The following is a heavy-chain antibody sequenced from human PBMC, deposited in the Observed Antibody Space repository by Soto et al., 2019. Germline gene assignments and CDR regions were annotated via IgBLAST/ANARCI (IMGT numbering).Heavy chain of an antibody. V-gene: IGHV1-69*06. D-gene: IGHD2-8*01. Sequence: QVQLVQSGAEVKKPGSSVKVSCTASGGTFSSYAISWVRQAPGQGLEWMGGIIPIFGTANYAQKFQGRVTITADKSTSTAYMELSSLRSEDTAVYYCARGGGCTNGVCRYYYGMDVWGQGTTVTVSS. CDR3: ARGGGCTNGVCRYYYGMDV. CDR1: GGTFSSYA. J-gene: IGHJ6*02. CDR2: IIPIFGTA.